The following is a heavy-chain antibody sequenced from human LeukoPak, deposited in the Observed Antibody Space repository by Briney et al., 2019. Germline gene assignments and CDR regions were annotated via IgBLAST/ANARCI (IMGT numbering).Heavy chain of an antibody. CDR1: GYSFTNYW. V-gene: IGHV5-51*01. D-gene: IGHD6-6*01. CDR3: ARLQSSSSRYYYYYGMDV. CDR2: IYPVDSDT. Sequence: GESLKISCKGSGYSFTNYWIAWVRQMPGKGLEWMGIIYPVDSDTRYSPSFQGQVTISADKSISTAYLQWSSLKASDTAMYYGARLQSSSSRYYYYYGMDVWGQGTTVTVSS. J-gene: IGHJ6*02.